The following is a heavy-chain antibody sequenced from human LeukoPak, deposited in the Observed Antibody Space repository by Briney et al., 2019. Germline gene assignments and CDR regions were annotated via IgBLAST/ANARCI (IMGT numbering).Heavy chain of an antibody. CDR3: ARQRPWGLSRYFDY. CDR1: GGSISSGTYY. D-gene: IGHD7-27*01. CDR2: IYISGST. Sequence: SQTLSLTCTVSGGSISSGTYYWNWFRQPAGKGLEWIGRIYISGSTNYNPSLKSRVTISVDTSKNQFSLKLTSVTAADTAVYFCARQRPWGLSRYFDYWGQGTLVTVSS. J-gene: IGHJ4*02. V-gene: IGHV4-61*02.